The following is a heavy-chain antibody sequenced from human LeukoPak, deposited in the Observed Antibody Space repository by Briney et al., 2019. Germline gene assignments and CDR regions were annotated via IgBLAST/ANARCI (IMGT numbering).Heavy chain of an antibody. CDR3: ARGVYGGTQPEGY. CDR2: IIPIFGTA. Sequence: ASVKVSCKASGGTFSSYAISWVRQAPGQGLEWMGGIIPIFGTANNAQKLQGRVTMTTDTSTSTAYMELRSLRSDDTAVYYCARGVYGGTQPEGYWGREPWSPSPQ. CDR1: GGTFSSYA. V-gene: IGHV1-69*05. J-gene: IGHJ4*02. D-gene: IGHD4-23*01.